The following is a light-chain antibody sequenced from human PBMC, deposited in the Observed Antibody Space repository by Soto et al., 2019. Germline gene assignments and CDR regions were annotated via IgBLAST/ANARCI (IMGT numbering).Light chain of an antibody. J-gene: IGLJ1*01. CDR2: EVS. CDR3: FSYTSSTAYV. Sequence: HSITISCTGTSSDIGGYKYVSWYQLHPGKAPKLMIYEVSNRPSGISDRFSASKSGNTASLTISGLQDDDEADYYCFSYTSSTAYVFGTGTKVTVL. V-gene: IGLV2-14*01. CDR1: SSDIGGYKY.